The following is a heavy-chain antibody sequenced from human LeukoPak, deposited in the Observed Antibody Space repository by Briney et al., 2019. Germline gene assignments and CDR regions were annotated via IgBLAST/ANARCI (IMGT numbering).Heavy chain of an antibody. V-gene: IGHV4-59*08. CDR1: GGSINSYY. Sequence: PSETLSLTCTVSGGSINSYYWSWIRQPPGKGLEWIGYIYYSGSTDYNPSPKSRVTISVDTSRNQFSLNLTSVTAADTAVYYCVTVGVVRGISFFDYWGQGTLVTVSS. J-gene: IGHJ4*02. CDR2: IYYSGST. D-gene: IGHD3-10*01. CDR3: VTVGVVRGISFFDY.